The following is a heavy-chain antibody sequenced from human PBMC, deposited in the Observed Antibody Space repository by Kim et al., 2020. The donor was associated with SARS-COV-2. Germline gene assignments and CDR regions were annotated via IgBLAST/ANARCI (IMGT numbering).Heavy chain of an antibody. J-gene: IGHJ6*02. CDR1: GFTFSSYG. V-gene: IGHV3-33*01. CDR3: ARDHPYDSSGRRLYYGMDV. D-gene: IGHD3-22*01. CDR2: IWYDGSNK. Sequence: GGSLRLSCAASGFTFSSYGMHWVRQAPGKGLEWVAVIWYDGSNKYYADSVKGRFTISRDNSKNTLYLQMNSLRAEDTAVYYCARDHPYDSSGRRLYYGMDVWGQGTTVTVSS.